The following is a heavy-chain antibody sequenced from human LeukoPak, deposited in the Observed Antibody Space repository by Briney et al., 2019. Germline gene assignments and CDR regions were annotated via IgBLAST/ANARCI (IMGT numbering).Heavy chain of an antibody. V-gene: IGHV3-23*01. J-gene: IGHJ3*02. CDR1: GFTFSSYA. D-gene: IGHD3-22*01. Sequence: GGSLRLSCAASGFTFSSYAMSWVRQAPGKGLEWGSAISGSGGSTYYADSVKGRFTISRDNSKNTLYLQMNSLRAEDTAVYYCAKVLAHPHLIVVVIRSFNAFDIWGQGTMVTVSS. CDR2: ISGSGGST. CDR3: AKVLAHPHLIVVVIRSFNAFDI.